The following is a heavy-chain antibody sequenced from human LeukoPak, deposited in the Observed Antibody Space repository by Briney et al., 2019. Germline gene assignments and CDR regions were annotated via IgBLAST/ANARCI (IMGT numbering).Heavy chain of an antibody. J-gene: IGHJ4*02. D-gene: IGHD3-10*01. V-gene: IGHV4-59*08. CDR2: IFYSGST. CDR3: ARHLTPKKNYYGSGSYSHYYFDY. CDR1: GGSMRSYY. Sequence: SETLSLTCSVSGGSMRSYYWSWIRQSPGKGLEWIGNIFYSGSTNYNPSLKSRVTISVDTSKNQFSLKLSSVTAADTAVYYCARHLTPKKNYYGSGSYSHYYFDYWGQGTLVTVSS.